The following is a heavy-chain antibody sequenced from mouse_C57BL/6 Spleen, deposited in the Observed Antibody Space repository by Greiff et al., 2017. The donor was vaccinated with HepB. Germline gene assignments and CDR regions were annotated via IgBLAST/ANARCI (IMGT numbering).Heavy chain of an antibody. Sequence: VQLQQSGPELVKPGASVKISCKASGYTFTDYYMNWVKQSHGKSLEWIGDINPNNGGTSYNQKFKGKATLTVDKSSSTAYMELRSLTSEDSAVYYCARSEPPYWGQGTSVTVSS. CDR1: GYTFTDYY. J-gene: IGHJ4*01. CDR3: ARSEPPY. V-gene: IGHV1-26*01. CDR2: INPNNGGT.